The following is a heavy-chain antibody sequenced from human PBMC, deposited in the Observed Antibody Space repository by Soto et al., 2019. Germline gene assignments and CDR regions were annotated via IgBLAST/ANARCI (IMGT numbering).Heavy chain of an antibody. Sequence: QVQLVQSGAEVKKPGSSVKVSCKASGGTFSSYAISWVRQAPGQGVEWMGGIIPIFGTTNYAQKFQGRVTITADKSTSTAYMELSSLRSEDTAVYDCAREGGVGYYYGMDDWGRGTTVTVSS. CDR2: IIPIFGTT. V-gene: IGHV1-69*06. CDR1: GGTFSSYA. J-gene: IGHJ6*02. CDR3: AREGGVGYYYGMDD. D-gene: IGHD3-16*01.